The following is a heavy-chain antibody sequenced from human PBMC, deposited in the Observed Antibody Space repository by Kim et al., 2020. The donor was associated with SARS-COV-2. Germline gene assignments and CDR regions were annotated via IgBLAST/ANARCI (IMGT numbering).Heavy chain of an antibody. D-gene: IGHD2-15*01. CDR1: GFTVSSNF. J-gene: IGHJ3*02. CDR2: VYSGGDT. Sequence: GGSLRLSCAASGFTVSSNFMSWVRQAPGKGLEWVSIVYSGGDTFYTDSVKGRFTISRDNSKNTLHLQMNSLRAEDTAVYFCTRGRLLDTFGWPRGAFDI. CDR3: TRGRLLDTFGWPRGAFDI. V-gene: IGHV3-53*01.